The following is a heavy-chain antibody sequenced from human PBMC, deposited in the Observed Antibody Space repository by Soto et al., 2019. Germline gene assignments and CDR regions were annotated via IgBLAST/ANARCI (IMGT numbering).Heavy chain of an antibody. CDR2: ISSSSSYI. CDR3: ARDTTPVAGTLGWFDP. J-gene: IGHJ5*02. V-gene: IGHV3-21*01. Sequence: GGSLRLSCAASGFTFSSYSMNWVRQAPGKGLEWVSSISSSSSYIYYADSVKGRFTISRDNAKNSLYLQMNSLRAEDTAVYYCARDTTPVAGTLGWFDPWGQGTLVTVSS. CDR1: GFTFSSYS. D-gene: IGHD6-19*01.